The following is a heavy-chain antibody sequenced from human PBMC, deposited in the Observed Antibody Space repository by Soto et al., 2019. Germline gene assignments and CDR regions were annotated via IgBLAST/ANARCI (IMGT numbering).Heavy chain of an antibody. CDR3: ARQLMATINFDY. V-gene: IGHV4-30-4*01. Sequence: SETLSLTCTVSGGSISSGDYYWSWIRQPPGKGLEWIGYIYYSGSTYYNPSLKSRVTISVDTSKNQFSLKLSSVTAADTAVYYCARQLMATINFDYWGQGTLVTVSS. D-gene: IGHD5-12*01. CDR2: IYYSGST. J-gene: IGHJ4*02. CDR1: GGSISSGDYY.